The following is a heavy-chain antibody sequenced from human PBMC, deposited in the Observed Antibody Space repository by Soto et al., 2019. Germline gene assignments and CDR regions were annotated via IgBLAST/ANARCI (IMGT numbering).Heavy chain of an antibody. V-gene: IGHV1-2*02. CDR2: INPNSGGT. CDR1: GYTFTGYY. D-gene: IGHD6-6*01. Sequence: ASVKFSCEASGYTFTGYYMHWVRQAPGQGLEWMGWINPNSGGTNYAQKFQGRVTMTRDTSISTAYMELSRLRSDDTAVYYCASAEMALSSFDYWGQGTLVTVSS. CDR3: ASAEMALSSFDY. J-gene: IGHJ4*02.